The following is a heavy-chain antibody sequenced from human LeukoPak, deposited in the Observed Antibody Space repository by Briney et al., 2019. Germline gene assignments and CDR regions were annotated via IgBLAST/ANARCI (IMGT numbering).Heavy chain of an antibody. CDR3: ARDVTVTAYYYYGMDV. J-gene: IGHJ6*02. CDR1: GFTFSSYS. Sequence: PGGSLRLSCAASGFTFSSYSMNWVRQAPGKGLEWVAVTSYDGSNKYYADSVKGRFTISRDNSKNTLYLQMNSLRAEDTAVYYCARDVTVTAYYYYGMDVWGQGTTVTVSS. D-gene: IGHD4-17*01. V-gene: IGHV3-30*03. CDR2: TSYDGSNK.